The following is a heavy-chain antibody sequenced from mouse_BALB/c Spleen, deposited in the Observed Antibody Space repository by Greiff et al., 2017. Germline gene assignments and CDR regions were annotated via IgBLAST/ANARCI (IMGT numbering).Heavy chain of an antibody. Sequence: EVQRVESGPDLVKPSQSLSLTCTVTGYSITSGYSWPWIRQFPGNKLEWMGYIHYSGSTNYNPSLKSRISITRDTSKNQFFLQLNSVTTEDTATYYCALLEGNYVAWFAYWGQGTLVTVSA. J-gene: IGHJ3*01. V-gene: IGHV3-1*02. D-gene: IGHD2-1*01. CDR2: IHYSGST. CDR1: GYSITSGYS. CDR3: ALLEGNYVAWFAY.